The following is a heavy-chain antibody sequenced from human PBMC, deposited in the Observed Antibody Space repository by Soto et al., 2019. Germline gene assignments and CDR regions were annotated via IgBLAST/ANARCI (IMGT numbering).Heavy chain of an antibody. Sequence: SETLSLTCTLSGASITSTTYFWAWIRNPPGNGLEWVGSIYYIGKTHYNPSLKSRVTISVDRSKNQFSLQMSSVTAADTAVYCCAKNIPRTGRFDYWGQGSLVTV. V-gene: IGHV4-39*01. CDR1: GASITSTTYF. CDR3: AKNIPRTGRFDY. CDR2: IYYIGKT. J-gene: IGHJ4*02.